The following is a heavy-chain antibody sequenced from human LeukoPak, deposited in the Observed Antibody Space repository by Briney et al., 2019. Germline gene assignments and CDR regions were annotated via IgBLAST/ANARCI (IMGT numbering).Heavy chain of an antibody. CDR2: IKQDGSEK. V-gene: IGHV3-7*01. D-gene: IGHD3-16*02. CDR3: ARDRVWGSYRWYYFDY. CDR1: GFTFSSYW. Sequence: GGSLRLSCAASGFTFSSYWMSWVRQAPGKGLEWVANIKQDGSEKYYVDSVKGRFTISRDNAKNSLYLQMNSLRAEDTAAYYCARDRVWGSYRWYYFDYWGQGTLVTVSS. J-gene: IGHJ4*02.